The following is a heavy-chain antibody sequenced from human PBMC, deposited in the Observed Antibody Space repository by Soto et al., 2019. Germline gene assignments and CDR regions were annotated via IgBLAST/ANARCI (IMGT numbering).Heavy chain of an antibody. V-gene: IGHV4-39*01. Sequence: QLQLQESGPGLVKPSETLSLTCSVSGDSINSDNYYWGWIRQPPGKGLEWIGCIYYRGNTYYNPSRKTGVTLSQDKSKSQFSLKLNSVTAADSAVYFCTRLEGLATISYYFDYWGQGTLVTVSS. CDR2: IYYRGNT. CDR3: TRLEGLATISYYFDY. J-gene: IGHJ4*02. D-gene: IGHD3-9*01. CDR1: GDSINSDNYY.